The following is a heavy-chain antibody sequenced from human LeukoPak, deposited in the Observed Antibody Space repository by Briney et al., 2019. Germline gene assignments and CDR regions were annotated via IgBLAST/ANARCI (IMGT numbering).Heavy chain of an antibody. Sequence: GVSLRLSCAASGRTFDRYTMIWVRQAPGKVLKSVSAISGSGGDTWYAASVKGRFAGSRDNSKSTVSLQMNSLRAEDTAVYFCVKAAVTSWPYYFDYWGQGALVSVSS. CDR1: GRTFDRYT. CDR2: ISGSGGDT. CDR3: VKAAVTSWPYYFDY. V-gene: IGHV3-23*01. D-gene: IGHD2-21*02. J-gene: IGHJ4*02.